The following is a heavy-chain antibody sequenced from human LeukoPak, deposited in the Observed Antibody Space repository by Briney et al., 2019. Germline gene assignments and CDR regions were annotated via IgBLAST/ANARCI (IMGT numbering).Heavy chain of an antibody. V-gene: IGHV1-18*01. CDR2: ISAYNGNT. Sequence: GASVKVSCKASGYTFTSYGISWVRQAPGQGLEWMGWISAYNGNTNYAQKLQGRVPMTTDTSTSTAYMELRSLRSDDTAVYYCARDGRRYCSSTSCPPDPWGQGTLVTVSS. D-gene: IGHD2-2*01. CDR3: ARDGRRYCSSTSCPPDP. J-gene: IGHJ5*02. CDR1: GYTFTSYG.